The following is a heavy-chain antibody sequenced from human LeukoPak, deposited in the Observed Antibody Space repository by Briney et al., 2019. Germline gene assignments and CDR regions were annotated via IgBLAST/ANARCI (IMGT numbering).Heavy chain of an antibody. CDR1: GFTFSSYG. V-gene: IGHV3-7*01. J-gene: IGHJ3*02. D-gene: IGHD1-1*01. Sequence: AGGSLRLSCAASGFTFSSYGMHWVRQAPGKGLEWVANIKQDGSGKYYVDSVKGRFTISRDNAKNSLYLQMNSLRAEDTAVYYCATQLGPFNAFDIWGQGTMVTVSS. CDR3: ATQLGPFNAFDI. CDR2: IKQDGSGK.